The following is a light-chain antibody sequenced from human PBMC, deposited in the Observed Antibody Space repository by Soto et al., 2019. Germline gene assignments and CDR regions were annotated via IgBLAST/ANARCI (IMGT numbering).Light chain of an antibody. CDR2: KAS. CDR1: QSINSW. J-gene: IGKJ5*01. CDR3: QQYEILPFT. V-gene: IGKV1-5*03. Sequence: DIQMTQSPSTLSASVGDRVTITCRASQSINSWLAWYQQKPGKAPKLLIYKASSLESGVPSRFSGSGSGTEFTLTISSLQPDDFAAYYCQQYEILPFTFGQGTRLEIK.